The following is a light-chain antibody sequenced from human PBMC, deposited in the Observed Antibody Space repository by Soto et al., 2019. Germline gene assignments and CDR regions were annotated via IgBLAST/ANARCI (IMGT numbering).Light chain of an antibody. V-gene: IGLV9-49*01. CDR2: VGTGGIVG. Sequence: LTQPPSASASLGASVTLTCTLSSGYSNYKVDWYQQRPGKGPRFVMRVGTGGIVGSKGDGIPDRFSVLGSGLNRYLTIKNIQEEDESDYHCGADHGSGSNFVSYVFGTGTKVTVL. CDR3: GADHGSGSNFVSYV. CDR1: SGYSNYK. J-gene: IGLJ1*01.